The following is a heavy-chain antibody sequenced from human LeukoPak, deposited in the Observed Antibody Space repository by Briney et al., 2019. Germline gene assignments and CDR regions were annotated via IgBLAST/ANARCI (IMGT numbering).Heavy chain of an antibody. CDR3: ARGAAEQWLVGRGYYYYYGMDV. CDR1: GYTFTSYD. J-gene: IGHJ6*02. V-gene: IGHV1-8*01. CDR2: MNPNSGNT. D-gene: IGHD6-19*01. Sequence: GASVKVSCKASGYTFTSYDINWVRQATGQGLEWMGWMNPNSGNTGYAQKFQGRVTMTRNTSISTAYMELSSLRSEDTAVYYCARGAAEQWLVGRGYYYYYGMDVWGQGTTVTVSS.